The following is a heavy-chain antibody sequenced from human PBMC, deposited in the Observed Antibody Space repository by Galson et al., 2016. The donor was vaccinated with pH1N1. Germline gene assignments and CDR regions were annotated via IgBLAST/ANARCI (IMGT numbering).Heavy chain of an antibody. CDR2: IRSKADSYAT. CDR3: TRPNSGSYEEFWFDP. Sequence: SLRLSCAASGFTFSGSAMHWVRQASGKGLEWVGRIRSKADSYATAYAASVEGRFTISRDDPKNTAYLQMNSLKTEDTAVYYCTRPNSGSYEEFWFDPWGQGTLVTVSS. CDR1: GFTFSGSA. V-gene: IGHV3-73*01. J-gene: IGHJ5*02. D-gene: IGHD1-26*01.